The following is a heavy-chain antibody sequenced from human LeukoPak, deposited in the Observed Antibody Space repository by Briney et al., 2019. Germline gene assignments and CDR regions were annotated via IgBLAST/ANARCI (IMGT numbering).Heavy chain of an antibody. V-gene: IGHV4-31*03. J-gene: IGHJ4*02. CDR3: ARSWVETSFFDF. CDR1: GDSMNSGGHY. CDR2: IHYGGFT. D-gene: IGHD2-21*02. Sequence: PSETLSLTCTVSGDSMNSGGHYWTWIRQHPGKGLEWIGHIHYGGFTDYNPSPKTRCVISVDPSKTVFSLDLTSVTAADTAVYFCARSWVETSFFDFWGQGVQVIVSS.